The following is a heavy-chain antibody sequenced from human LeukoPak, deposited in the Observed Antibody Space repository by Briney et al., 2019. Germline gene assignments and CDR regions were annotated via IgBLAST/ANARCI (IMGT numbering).Heavy chain of an antibody. J-gene: IGHJ4*02. CDR1: GYTFTSYY. V-gene: IGHV1-46*01. CDR2: IKPSGGST. CDR3: ARDMHTYYDFWSGYWGPFDY. Sequence: ASVKVSCKASGYTFTSYYMHWVRQAPGQGHERVGIIKPSGGSTSYSQKFHGRVTMTRDTSTSTVYMELSSMRADDTAVYFCARDMHTYYDFWSGYWGPFDYWGQGTLVTVSS. D-gene: IGHD3-3*01.